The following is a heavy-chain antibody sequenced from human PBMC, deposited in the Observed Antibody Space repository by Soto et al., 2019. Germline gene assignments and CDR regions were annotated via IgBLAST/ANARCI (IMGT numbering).Heavy chain of an antibody. Sequence: WGSLRLSCAASGFTFSRYWMHWFRQAPGKGLVWVSRINSDGSSTSYADSVKGRFTISRDNAKNTLYLQMNSLRAEDTAVYYCARSYDFWSGYYPGYYYYGMDVWGQGTTVTVSS. V-gene: IGHV3-74*01. CDR2: INSDGSST. J-gene: IGHJ6*02. CDR1: GFTFSRYW. CDR3: ARSYDFWSGYYPGYYYYGMDV. D-gene: IGHD3-3*01.